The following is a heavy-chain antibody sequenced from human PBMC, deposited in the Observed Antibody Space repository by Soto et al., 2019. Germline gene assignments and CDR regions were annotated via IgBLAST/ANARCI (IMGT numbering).Heavy chain of an antibody. J-gene: IGHJ4*02. Sequence: QVQLVQSGPEVKKPGSSVKVSCKASGDTFNSYVITWVRQAPGQGLEWLGGIITAFGTTSYAQNFQDRLTITADEAATTAHMELSSLTSDATAMYYCTRSYRYTFGGSLDNGGQGTLVTGSS. CDR3: TRSYRYTFGGSLDN. V-gene: IGHV1-69*01. D-gene: IGHD5-18*01. CDR1: GDTFNSYV. CDR2: IITAFGTT.